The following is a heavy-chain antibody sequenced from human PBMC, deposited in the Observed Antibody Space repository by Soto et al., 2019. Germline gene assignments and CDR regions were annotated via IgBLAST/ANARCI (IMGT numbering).Heavy chain of an antibody. Sequence: LRLSCAASGFTFNSYGMHWVRQAPGKGLEWVAVISYDGSNKYYADSVKGRFTISRDNSKNTLYLQMNSLRAEDTAVYYCAKGRIFGVVSPFDYWGQGTLVTVSS. V-gene: IGHV3-30*18. CDR1: GFTFNSYG. J-gene: IGHJ4*02. CDR2: ISYDGSNK. CDR3: AKGRIFGVVSPFDY. D-gene: IGHD3-3*01.